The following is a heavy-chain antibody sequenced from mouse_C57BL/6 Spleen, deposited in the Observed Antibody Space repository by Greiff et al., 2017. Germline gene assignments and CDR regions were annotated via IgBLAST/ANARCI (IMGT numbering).Heavy chain of an antibody. D-gene: IGHD2-3*01. Sequence: EVMLVESEGGLVQPGSSMKLSCTASGFTFSDYYMAWVRQVPEKGLEWVANINYDGSSTYYLDSLKSRFILSRDNAKNILYLQMSSLKSEDTATYYCAREGDGYLDYWGQGTTLTVSS. CDR3: AREGDGYLDY. V-gene: IGHV5-16*01. J-gene: IGHJ2*01. CDR2: INYDGSST. CDR1: GFTFSDYY.